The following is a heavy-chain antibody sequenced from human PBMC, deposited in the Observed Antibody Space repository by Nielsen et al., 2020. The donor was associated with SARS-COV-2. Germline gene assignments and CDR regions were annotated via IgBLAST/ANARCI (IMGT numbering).Heavy chain of an antibody. D-gene: IGHD5-18*01. J-gene: IGHJ4*02. CDR3: AKEGLWLNYFDY. V-gene: IGHV3-30*18. Sequence: GGSLRLSCAASGFTFNSYGMHWVRQAPGKGLEWVAVISYDGSNKYYADSVKGRFTISRDNSKNTLYLQMNSLRAEDTAVYYCAKEGLWLNYFDYWGQGTLVTVSS. CDR2: ISYDGSNK. CDR1: GFTFNSYG.